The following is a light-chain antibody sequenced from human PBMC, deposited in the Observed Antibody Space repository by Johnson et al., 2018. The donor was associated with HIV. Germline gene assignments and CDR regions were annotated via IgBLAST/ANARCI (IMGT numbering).Light chain of an antibody. CDR1: SSNIGNNY. J-gene: IGLJ1*01. V-gene: IGLV1-51*02. Sequence: QSVLTQPPSVSAAPGQKVTISCSGSSSNIGNNYVSWYQQLPGTAPKILIYENDKRPSGIPDRFSGSKSGTSATLGITGLQTGDEADYYCATWDGSLTIGGVFGTRTKITVL. CDR2: END. CDR3: ATWDGSLTIGGV.